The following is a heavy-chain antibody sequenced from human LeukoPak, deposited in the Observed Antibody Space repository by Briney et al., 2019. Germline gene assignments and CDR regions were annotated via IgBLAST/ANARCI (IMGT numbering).Heavy chain of an antibody. CDR2: IYTGGST. CDR1: GGSISSYY. Sequence: SETLSLTCTVSGGSISSYYWSWIRQPAGMGLEWIGRIYTGGSTNYNPSLKSRVTMSVDTSKNQFSLKLSSVTAADTAVYYCARGFWSGYYVVWGQGTLVTVSS. J-gene: IGHJ4*02. CDR3: ARGFWSGYYVV. V-gene: IGHV4-4*07. D-gene: IGHD3-3*01.